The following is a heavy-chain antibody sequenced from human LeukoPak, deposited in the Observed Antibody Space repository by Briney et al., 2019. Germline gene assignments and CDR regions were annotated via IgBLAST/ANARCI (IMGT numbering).Heavy chain of an antibody. J-gene: IGHJ4*02. Sequence: PSETLSLTCAVSGGSISSSNWWSWVRQPPGKGLEWIGEVYHSGSTNYNPSLKSRVTISVDKSKNQFSLKLSSVTAADTAVYYCARAAGGWLLPHFDYWGQGTLVTVSS. CDR1: GGSISSSNW. D-gene: IGHD3-22*01. CDR3: ARAAGGWLLPHFDY. V-gene: IGHV4-4*02. CDR2: VYHSGST.